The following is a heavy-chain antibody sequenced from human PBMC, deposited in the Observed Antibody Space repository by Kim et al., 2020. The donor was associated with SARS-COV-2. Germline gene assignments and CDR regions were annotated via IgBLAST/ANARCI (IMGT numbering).Heavy chain of an antibody. Sequence: SETLSLTCSVSGGSISSSSYYWGWIRQPPGKGLEWIGSIYYSGSTYYNPSLKSRVTISVDTSKNQFSLKLSSVTAADTAGYYSARHRKTTLVTAEIEYWGQGTLVTVSA. CDR1: GGSISSSSYY. D-gene: IGHD1-1*01. CDR3: ARHRKTTLVTAEIEY. V-gene: IGHV4-39*01. J-gene: IGHJ4*02. CDR2: IYYSGST.